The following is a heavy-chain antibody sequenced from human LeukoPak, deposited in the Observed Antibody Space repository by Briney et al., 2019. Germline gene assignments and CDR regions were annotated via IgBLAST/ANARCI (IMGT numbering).Heavy chain of an antibody. Sequence: SETLSLTCAVYGGSFSSYYWSWIRQPPGEGLEWIGEINHSGNTNYNPSLKSRVTISVDSSKDQFSLKLSSVTAADTAVYYCARGPYASDAGYWGQGTLVTVSS. CDR2: INHSGNT. J-gene: IGHJ4*02. CDR1: GGSFSSYY. V-gene: IGHV4-34*01. D-gene: IGHD2-2*01. CDR3: ARGPYASDAGY.